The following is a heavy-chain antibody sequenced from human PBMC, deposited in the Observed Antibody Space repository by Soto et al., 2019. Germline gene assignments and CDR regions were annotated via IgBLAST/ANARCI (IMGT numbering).Heavy chain of an antibody. CDR3: ARGFPLWFAP. CDR1: GYTFTSYA. J-gene: IGHJ5*02. D-gene: IGHD3-3*01. Sequence: QVQLVQSGAEKKKPGASVKVSCKASGYTFTSYAIHWVRQAPGQRLEWMGWINAGNGNTKYSQKFQGRVTITRDTSASTAYMELSSVRSEDTAVYYCARGFPLWFAPWGQGTLVTVPS. CDR2: INAGNGNT. V-gene: IGHV1-3*05.